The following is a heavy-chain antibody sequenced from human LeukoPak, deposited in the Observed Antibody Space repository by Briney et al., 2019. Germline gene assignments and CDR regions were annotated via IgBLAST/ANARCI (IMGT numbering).Heavy chain of an antibody. CDR1: GGSISSYY. D-gene: IGHD6-6*01. Sequence: SETLSLTCTVSGGSISSYYWSWIRQPPGKGLEWIGYIYYSVSTNYNPSLKSRVTISVDTSKNQFSLKLTSVTAADTAVYYCARRMYGSSFDYRGQGTLVTVSS. V-gene: IGHV4-59*08. J-gene: IGHJ4*02. CDR3: ARRMYGSSFDY. CDR2: IYYSVST.